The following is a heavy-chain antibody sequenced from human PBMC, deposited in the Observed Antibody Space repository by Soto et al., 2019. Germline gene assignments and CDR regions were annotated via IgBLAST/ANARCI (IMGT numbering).Heavy chain of an antibody. Sequence: PGGSLRLSCAASGFSFSYYSMNWVRQAPGKGLEWVSYVSSSSTTISYSDSVKGRFTISRDNAKNSLYLQMNSLSDEDTAVYSCARGLGGGRDAFDIWGQGTMVTVSS. CDR3: ARGLGGGRDAFDI. V-gene: IGHV3-48*02. D-gene: IGHD3-16*01. CDR1: GFSFSYYS. CDR2: VSSSSTTI. J-gene: IGHJ3*02.